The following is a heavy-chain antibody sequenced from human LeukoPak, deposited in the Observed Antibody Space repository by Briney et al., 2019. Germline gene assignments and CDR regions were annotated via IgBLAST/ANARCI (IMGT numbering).Heavy chain of an antibody. CDR1: GYPINSGYF. V-gene: IGHV4-38-2*01. CDR3: ARTRHDFGDYDDAFDI. Sequence: PSGTLSLTCSVSGYPINSGYFWAWIRQPPGKGLEWTGTIFRSGNTHFHPSLKSRLTMSVDTSKNQISLELRSVTAADTAMYYCARTRHDFGDYDDAFDIWGQGTMVIVSS. J-gene: IGHJ3*02. CDR2: IFRSGNT. D-gene: IGHD4-17*01.